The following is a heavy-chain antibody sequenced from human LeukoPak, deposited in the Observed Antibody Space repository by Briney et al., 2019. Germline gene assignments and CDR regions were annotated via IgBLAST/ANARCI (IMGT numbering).Heavy chain of an antibody. Sequence: SETLSLTCTVSGGSISSGSYYWSWIRQPAGKGLEWIGRIYTSGSTNYNPSLKSRVTISVDTSKNQFSLKLSSVTAADTAVYYCARVGGRWLQLAPFDYWGQGTLVTVSS. D-gene: IGHD5-24*01. CDR2: IYTSGST. V-gene: IGHV4-61*02. CDR3: ARVGGRWLQLAPFDY. J-gene: IGHJ4*02. CDR1: GGSISSGSYY.